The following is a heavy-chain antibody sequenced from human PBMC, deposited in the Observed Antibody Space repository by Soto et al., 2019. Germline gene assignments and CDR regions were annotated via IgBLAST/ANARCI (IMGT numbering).Heavy chain of an antibody. CDR1: GYTFTGYY. V-gene: IGHV1-2*04. Sequence: QVQLVQSGAEVKKPGASVKVSCKASGYTFTGYYMHWVRQAPGQGLEWMGWINPNSGGTNYAQKFQGWVTMTRDTSISTAYMELSRLRSDDTAVYYCARAQSTLSNDFWSGYPYYYYGMDVWGQGTTVTVSS. CDR2: INPNSGGT. CDR3: ARAQSTLSNDFWSGYPYYYYGMDV. J-gene: IGHJ6*02. D-gene: IGHD3-3*01.